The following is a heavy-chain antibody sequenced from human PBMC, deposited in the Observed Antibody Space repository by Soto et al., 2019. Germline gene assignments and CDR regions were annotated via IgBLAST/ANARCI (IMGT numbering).Heavy chain of an antibody. J-gene: IGHJ6*02. CDR3: AATGGHYFGWDV. Sequence: QVQLLQSGGEVTKPGASVKVSCNPSDHTFTYYGINWVRRAPGQGLEWMGWISGYNGNTKYAQKFQDRVTMSADTSTRKAYMEMMSLTSDDTAVYFCAATGGHYFGWDVWGQGTPVTVSS. CDR1: DHTFTYYG. V-gene: IGHV1-18*01. CDR2: ISGYNGNT. D-gene: IGHD2-8*02.